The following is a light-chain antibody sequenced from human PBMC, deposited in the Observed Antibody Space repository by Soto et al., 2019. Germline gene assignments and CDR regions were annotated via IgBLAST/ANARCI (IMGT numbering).Light chain of an antibody. Sequence: QSALTQPPSASGSAGQSVIISCTGTSSDIGAYKYVSWYQQHPGKAPKLMIYEVDKRPSGVPARFSGSKSGNTASLTVSGLQDEDEADYYCSSYGGSNNFVVFGGGTKVTVL. CDR2: EVD. V-gene: IGLV2-8*01. J-gene: IGLJ2*01. CDR3: SSYGGSNNFVV. CDR1: SSDIGAYKY.